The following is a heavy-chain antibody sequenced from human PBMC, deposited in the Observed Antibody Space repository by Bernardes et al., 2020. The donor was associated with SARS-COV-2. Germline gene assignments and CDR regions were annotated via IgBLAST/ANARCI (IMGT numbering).Heavy chain of an antibody. CDR3: VRGPSDGHGRFEY. J-gene: IGHJ4*02. CDR2: INGDGRTT. V-gene: IGHV3-74*01. CDR1: GFTFSSYW. Sequence: GGSLRLSCAASGFTFSSYWMHWARQGPGKGLVWVSRINGDGRTTTYADSVKGRFTISRDNGKNTLSLQMNSLRVEDTAVYYCVRGPSDGHGRFEYWGQGALVTVSS.